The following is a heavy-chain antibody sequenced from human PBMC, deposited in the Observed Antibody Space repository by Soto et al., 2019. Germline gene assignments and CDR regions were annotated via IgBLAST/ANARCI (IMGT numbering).Heavy chain of an antibody. V-gene: IGHV4-30-2*01. CDR2: IYHSGST. J-gene: IGHJ4*02. Sequence: SETLSLTCAVSGGSISSGGYSWSWIRQPPGKGLEWIGYIYHSGSTYYNPSLKSRVTISVDRSKNQFSLKLSSVTTADTAVYYCATSPPPYYYDSSGYYPLPFYYWGQGTLVTVSS. CDR3: ATSPPPYYYDSSGYYPLPFYY. CDR1: GGSISSGGYS. D-gene: IGHD3-22*01.